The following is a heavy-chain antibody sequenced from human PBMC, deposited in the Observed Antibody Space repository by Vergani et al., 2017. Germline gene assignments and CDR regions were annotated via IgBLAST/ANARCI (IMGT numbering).Heavy chain of an antibody. CDR1: GYTFTSYA. CDR2: INTNTGNP. J-gene: IGHJ6*02. CDR3: AITVDTAMVTNPLRYYGMDV. D-gene: IGHD5-18*01. Sequence: QVQLVQSGSELKKPGASVKVSCKASGYTFTSYAMNWVRQAPGQGLEWMGWINTNTGNPTYAQGFTGRFVFSLDTSVSTAYLQISSLKAEDTAVYYCAITVDTAMVTNPLRYYGMDVWGQGTTVTVSS. V-gene: IGHV7-4-1*02.